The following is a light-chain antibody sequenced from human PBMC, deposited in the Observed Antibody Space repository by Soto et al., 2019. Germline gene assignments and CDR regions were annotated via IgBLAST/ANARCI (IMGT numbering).Light chain of an antibody. V-gene: IGLV1-44*01. CDR1: SSNIGNNT. J-gene: IGLJ3*02. CDR3: AAWDDSLNAPV. CDR2: TTN. Sequence: QSVLTQPPSASVTPGQRVSISCSGSSSNIGNNTVNWYQQCPETAPRLLIYTTNQRPSWGPDRFSGSKSGTSAALAISGLQSEDEADYYCAAWDDSLNAPVFGGGTKLTVL.